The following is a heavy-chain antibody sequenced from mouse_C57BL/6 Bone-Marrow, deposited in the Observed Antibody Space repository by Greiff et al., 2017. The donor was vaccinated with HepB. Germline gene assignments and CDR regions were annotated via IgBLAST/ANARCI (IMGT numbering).Heavy chain of an antibody. CDR3: TLLRRAY. CDR2: INPSSGYT. D-gene: IGHD1-1*01. J-gene: IGHJ3*01. CDR1: GYTFTSYT. Sequence: QVQLQQSGAELARPGASVKMSCKASGYTFTSYTIHWVKQRPGQGLEWIGYINPSSGYTKYNQKFKDKATLTADKSSSTAYMQLSSLTSEDSAVYYCTLLRRAYWGQGTLVTVSA. V-gene: IGHV1-4*01.